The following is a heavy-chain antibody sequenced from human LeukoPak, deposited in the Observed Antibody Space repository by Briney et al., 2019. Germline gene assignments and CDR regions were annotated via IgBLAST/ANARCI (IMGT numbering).Heavy chain of an antibody. Sequence: RASVKVSCKASGYTFTSYGISWVQQAPGQGLEWMGWISAYNGNTNYAQKLQGRVTMTTDTSTSTAYMELRSLRSDDTAVYYCARDLPGITMIVVAVRWDYWGQGTLVTVSS. CDR3: ARDLPGITMIVVAVRWDY. CDR2: ISAYNGNT. D-gene: IGHD3-22*01. CDR1: GYTFTSYG. V-gene: IGHV1-18*01. J-gene: IGHJ4*02.